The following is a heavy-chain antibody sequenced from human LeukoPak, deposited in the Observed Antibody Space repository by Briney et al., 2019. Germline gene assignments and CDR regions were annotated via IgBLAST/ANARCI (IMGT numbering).Heavy chain of an antibody. Sequence: GGSLRLSCAASGFTFSSYGMHWVRQAPGKGLEWVAVIWYDGSNKYYADSVKGRFTISRDNSKNTLYLQMNSLRAEDTAVYYCVRSPISSWGIDYWGQGTLVTVSS. CDR2: IWYDGSNK. D-gene: IGHD6-13*01. J-gene: IGHJ4*02. V-gene: IGHV3-33*01. CDR1: GFTFSSYG. CDR3: VRSPISSWGIDY.